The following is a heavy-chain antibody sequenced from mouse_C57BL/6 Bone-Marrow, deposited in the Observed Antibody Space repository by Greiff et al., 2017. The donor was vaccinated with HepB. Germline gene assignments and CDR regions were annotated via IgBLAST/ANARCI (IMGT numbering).Heavy chain of an antibody. D-gene: IGHD1-1*01. CDR2: IRSGGSYT. CDR1: GFTFSSYG. CDR3: AGGHYYGSSYEGFAY. J-gene: IGHJ3*01. Sequence: EVQLVESGGDLVKPGGSLKLSCAASGFTFSSYGMSWVRPTPDKRLEWVATIRSGGSYTYYPDSVKGRFTISRDNAKNTLYLQMSSLKSEDTAMYYWAGGHYYGSSYEGFAYWGQGTLVTVSA. V-gene: IGHV5-6*01.